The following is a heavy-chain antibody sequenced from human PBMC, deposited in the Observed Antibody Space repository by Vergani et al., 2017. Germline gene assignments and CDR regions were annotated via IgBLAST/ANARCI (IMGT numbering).Heavy chain of an antibody. CDR1: GFTFDDYA. D-gene: IGHD4-17*01. CDR3: ASLSTLTTQSDDY. Sequence: EVQLVESGGGLVQPGRSLRLSCAASGFTFDDYAMHWVRQAPGKGLEWVSGISWNSGSIGYADSVKGRFTISRDNAKNSLYLQMNSLRAEDTAVYYCASLSTLTTQSDDYWGQGTLVTVSS. J-gene: IGHJ4*02. CDR2: ISWNSGSI. V-gene: IGHV3-9*01.